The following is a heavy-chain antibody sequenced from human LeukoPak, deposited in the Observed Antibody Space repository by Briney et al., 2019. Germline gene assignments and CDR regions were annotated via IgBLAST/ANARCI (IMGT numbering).Heavy chain of an antibody. J-gene: IGHJ5*02. CDR2: IRPDGSEG. V-gene: IGHV3-7*01. Sequence: PGGSLRLSCTTSGITFSNSWMSWVRQAPGKGLEWVATIRPDGSEGYYADSVKGRFTISRDNAKNSLYLQMNSLRAEDTAVYYCARDHSSSCCWFDPWGQGTLVTVSS. CDR3: ARDHSSSCCWFDP. CDR1: GITFSNSW. D-gene: IGHD6-13*01.